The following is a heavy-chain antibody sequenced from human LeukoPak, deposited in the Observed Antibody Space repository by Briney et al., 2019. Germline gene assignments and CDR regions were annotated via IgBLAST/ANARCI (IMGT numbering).Heavy chain of an antibody. D-gene: IGHD3-10*01. Sequence: GASVKASCKASGYTFTSYDINWVRQATGQGLEWMGWMNPNSGNTGYAQKFQGRVTMTRNTSISTAYMELSSLRSEDTAVYYCARVGMVRGVIPGYWGQGTLVTVSS. CDR1: GYTFTSYD. CDR3: ARVGMVRGVIPGY. CDR2: MNPNSGNT. J-gene: IGHJ4*02. V-gene: IGHV1-8*01.